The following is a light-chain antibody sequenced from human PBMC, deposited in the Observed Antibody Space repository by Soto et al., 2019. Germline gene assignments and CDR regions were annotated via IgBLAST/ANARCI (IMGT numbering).Light chain of an antibody. CDR2: KPS. V-gene: IGKV1-5*03. CDR3: QQYHSYST. CDR1: QSVSIW. J-gene: IGKJ1*01. Sequence: DIQMTQSPSTLSASKGDRVTISVRASQSVSIWLAWYQQKPGRAPKLLIYKPSILESGVPSRFSGSGSGTEFTLTISSLQPDDFATYYCQQYHSYSTFGQGTKVDIK.